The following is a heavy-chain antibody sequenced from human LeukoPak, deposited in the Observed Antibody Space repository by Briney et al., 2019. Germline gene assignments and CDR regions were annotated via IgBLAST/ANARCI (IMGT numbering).Heavy chain of an antibody. Sequence: ASVKVSCKASGYTFTSYAIHWVRQAPGQRLECMGWSNAGNGNTQYSQEFQGRVTITRDTSASTAYMELSSLRSEDMAVYHCARLVLRPLPQTRPNFDYWGQGTLVTVSS. CDR2: SNAGNGNT. CDR1: GYTFTSYA. CDR3: ARLVLRPLPQTRPNFDY. J-gene: IGHJ4*02. D-gene: IGHD4/OR15-4a*01. V-gene: IGHV1-3*02.